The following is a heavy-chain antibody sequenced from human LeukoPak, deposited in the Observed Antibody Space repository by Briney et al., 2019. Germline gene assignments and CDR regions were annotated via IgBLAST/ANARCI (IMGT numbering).Heavy chain of an antibody. CDR1: GFTFSSHG. CDR3: AKGLYSSSWYVGYYYYYGMDV. D-gene: IGHD6-13*01. CDR2: ISYDGSNK. V-gene: IGHV3-30*18. J-gene: IGHJ6*02. Sequence: GGSLRLSCAASGFTFSSHGMHWVRQAPGKGLEWVAVISYDGSNKYYADSVKGRFTISRDNSKNTLYLQMNSLRAEDTAVYYCAKGLYSSSWYVGYYYYYGMDVWGQGTTVTVSS.